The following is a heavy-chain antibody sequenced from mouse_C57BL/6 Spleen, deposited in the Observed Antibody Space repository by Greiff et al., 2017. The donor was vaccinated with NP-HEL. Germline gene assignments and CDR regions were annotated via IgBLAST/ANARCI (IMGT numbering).Heavy chain of an antibody. CDR1: GYTFTDYN. D-gene: IGHD3-2*02. V-gene: IGHV1-18*01. CDR2: INPNNGGT. Sequence: VQLKESGPELVKPGASVKIPCKASGYTFTDYNMDWVKQSHGKSLEWIGDINPNNGGTIYNQKFKGKATLTVDKSSSTAYMELRSLTSEDTAVYYCARGGSQATDAMDYWGQGTSVTVSS. J-gene: IGHJ4*01. CDR3: ARGGSQATDAMDY.